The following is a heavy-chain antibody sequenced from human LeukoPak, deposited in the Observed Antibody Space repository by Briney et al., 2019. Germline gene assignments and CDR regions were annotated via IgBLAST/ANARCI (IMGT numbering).Heavy chain of an antibody. Sequence: GASLRLSCAASGFTFSSYAMSWVRQAPGKGLEWVSAISGSGGSTYYADSVKGRFTISRDNSKNTLYLQMNSLRAEDTAVYYCAKGVKVPAARTYYYGSGSYYNKRPFDYWGQGTLVTVSS. CDR2: ISGSGGST. J-gene: IGHJ4*02. CDR3: AKGVKVPAARTYYYGSGSYYNKRPFDY. CDR1: GFTFSSYA. D-gene: IGHD3-10*01. V-gene: IGHV3-23*01.